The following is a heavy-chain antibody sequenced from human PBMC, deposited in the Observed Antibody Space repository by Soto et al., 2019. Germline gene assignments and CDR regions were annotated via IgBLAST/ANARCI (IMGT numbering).Heavy chain of an antibody. J-gene: IGHJ4*02. V-gene: IGHV3-30-3*01. CDR3: ARRRVGPGPFGF. CDR1: GFTFYNYI. CDR2: ISSDGTLK. Sequence: QVQLVESGGGVVQPGRSLRLSCAASGFTFYNYIIHWVRQAPGKGLEWVAVISSDGTLKYYTDSVKGRFTISRDNSQNTLDLQMNSLRAEDTAVYYCARRRVGPGPFGFWGQGTLVTVSS. D-gene: IGHD2-2*01.